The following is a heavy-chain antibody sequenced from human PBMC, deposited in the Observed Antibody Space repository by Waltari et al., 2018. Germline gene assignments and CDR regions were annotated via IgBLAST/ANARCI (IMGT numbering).Heavy chain of an antibody. V-gene: IGHV3-74*01. J-gene: IGHJ4*02. Sequence: EVQLVESGGGLVQPGGSLRLSCAASGFVFGDSWMHWVRQAPGKGFEWVARINVDGGYISYTDSVKGRFTISRDNSQNTVFLQLNSVRAEDTAVYYCARKGGRGYPYGPFFYDYWGQGTLVTVSP. CDR1: GFVFGDSW. CDR2: INVDGGYI. CDR3: ARKGGRGYPYGPFFYDY. D-gene: IGHD5-18*01.